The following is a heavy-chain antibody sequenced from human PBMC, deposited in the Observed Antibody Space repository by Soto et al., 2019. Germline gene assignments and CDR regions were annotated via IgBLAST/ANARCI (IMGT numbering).Heavy chain of an antibody. Sequence: SETLSLTCTVSGGSVSSGSYYWSWIRQPPGKGLEWIGYIYYSGSTNYNPSLKSRVTISVDTSKNQFSLKLSSVTAADTAVYYCARDQGRYYDSSGYYDYWGQGTLVTVSS. J-gene: IGHJ4*02. V-gene: IGHV4-61*01. CDR1: GGSVSSGSYY. CDR3: ARDQGRYYDSSGYYDY. CDR2: IYYSGST. D-gene: IGHD3-22*01.